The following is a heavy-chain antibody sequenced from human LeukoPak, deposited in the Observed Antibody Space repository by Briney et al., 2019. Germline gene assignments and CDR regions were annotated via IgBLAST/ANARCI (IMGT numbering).Heavy chain of an antibody. CDR1: GFTFSSYA. Sequence: PGGSLRLSCAASGFTFSSYAMHWVRQAPGKGLEWVAVISYDGSNKYYADSVKGRFTISRDNSKNTLYLQMNSLRAEDTAVYYCARDFSSLLRTFDYWGQGTLVTVSS. D-gene: IGHD2-15*01. V-gene: IGHV3-30-3*01. CDR2: ISYDGSNK. J-gene: IGHJ4*02. CDR3: ARDFSSLLRTFDY.